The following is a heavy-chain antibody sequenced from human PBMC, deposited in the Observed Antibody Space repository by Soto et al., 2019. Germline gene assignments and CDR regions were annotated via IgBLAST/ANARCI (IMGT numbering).Heavy chain of an antibody. CDR2: ISNDGSNK. D-gene: IGHD3-22*01. CDR3: ARDTYYYYSSGYYYAN. Sequence: QVPLVESGGGVVQPGRSLRLSCAASGFTFSSYGMHWVRQAPGKGLEWVALISNDGSNKYYADSVKGRFTISRDNSKNTLYLQMNSLRNEDTAIYYCARDTYYYYSSGYYYANWGQGTLVTVSS. J-gene: IGHJ4*02. CDR1: GFTFSSYG. V-gene: IGHV3-30*03.